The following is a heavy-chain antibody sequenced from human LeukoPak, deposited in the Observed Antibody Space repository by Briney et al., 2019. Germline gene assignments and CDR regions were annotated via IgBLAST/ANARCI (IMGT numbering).Heavy chain of an antibody. V-gene: IGHV4-59*02. CDR3: ARTQWIQLWSFDY. D-gene: IGHD5-18*01. CDR2: IYYSGST. J-gene: IGHJ4*02. CDR1: GGSVSDYY. Sequence: PSETLSLTCTISGGSVSDYYWSWIRQSPGKGLEWIGYIYYSGSTNYNPSLKSRVTISVDTSKNQFSLKLSSVTAADTAVYYCARTQWIQLWSFDYWGQGTLVTVSS.